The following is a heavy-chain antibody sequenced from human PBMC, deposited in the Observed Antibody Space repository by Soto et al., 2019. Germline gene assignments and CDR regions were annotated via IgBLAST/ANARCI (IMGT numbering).Heavy chain of an antibody. Sequence: QVQLQESGPGLVKPSETLSLTCTVSGGSISSYYWSWIRQPPGKGLEWIGYIYYSGSTNYNPSLKSRVTILVDTSNTQFSLKLSSVTAADTAVAYCARHLLWSGDWFDPWGQGTLVTVSS. J-gene: IGHJ5*02. CDR3: ARHLLWSGDWFDP. D-gene: IGHD3-10*02. CDR1: GGSISSYY. V-gene: IGHV4-59*08. CDR2: IYYSGST.